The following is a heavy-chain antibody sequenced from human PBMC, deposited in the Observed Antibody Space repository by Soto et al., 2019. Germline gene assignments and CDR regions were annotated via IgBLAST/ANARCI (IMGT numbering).Heavy chain of an antibody. D-gene: IGHD2-2*01. CDR3: ARRIEVVPAAMYAFAI. CDR1: GYSFTSYV. CDR2: ISAGNGDT. J-gene: IGHJ3*02. V-gene: IGHV1-3*01. Sequence: QVQLVQSGAEVKKPGASVKVSCKASGYSFTSYVMHWVRQAPGQSLEWMGWISAGNGDTKYSQKSQGRLTVTRDTSATTAYMELSSLRSEDTAVYYCARRIEVVPAAMYAFAIWGQGTMVTVSS.